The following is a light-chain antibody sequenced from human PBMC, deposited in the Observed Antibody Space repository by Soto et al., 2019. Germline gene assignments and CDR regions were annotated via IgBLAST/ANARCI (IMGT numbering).Light chain of an antibody. V-gene: IGKV3-15*01. CDR3: QQCNNWPRT. J-gene: IGKJ1*01. Sequence: EIVMTQFPATLSVSPGERVSLSCRASQRVSSNLAWYQQKPGQAPRLLIFGASTTATGIPARFSGSGSGTEFTLTIRSLQSEDFAVYYCQQCNNWPRTFGQGTKVDIK. CDR2: GAS. CDR1: QRVSSN.